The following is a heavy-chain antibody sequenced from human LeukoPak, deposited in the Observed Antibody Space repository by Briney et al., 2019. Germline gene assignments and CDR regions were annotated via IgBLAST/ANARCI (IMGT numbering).Heavy chain of an antibody. CDR3: ARDENYYDSSGYYYWYY. J-gene: IGHJ4*02. CDR2: MNPNSGNT. V-gene: IGHV1-8*01. Sequence: ASVKVSCKASGYTFTSYDINWVRQATGQGLEWMGWMNPNSGNTGYAQKFQGRVTMTRNTSISTAYMELSSLRSEDTAVYYCARDENYYDSSGYYYWYYWGQGTLVTVSS. D-gene: IGHD3-22*01. CDR1: GYTFTSYD.